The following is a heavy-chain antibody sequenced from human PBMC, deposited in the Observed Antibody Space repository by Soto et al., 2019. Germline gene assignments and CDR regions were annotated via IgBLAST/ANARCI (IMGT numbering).Heavy chain of an antibody. D-gene: IGHD3-22*01. CDR2: IIPIFGTA. CDR3: ARAHYDSSGYPNWFDP. J-gene: IGHJ5*02. V-gene: IGHV1-69*06. Sequence: SVKVSFKASGGTFSSYAISWVRQAPGQGLEWMGGIIPIFGTANYAQKFQGRVTITADKSTSTAYMELSSLRSEDTAVYYCARAHYDSSGYPNWFDPWGQGTLVTVSS. CDR1: GGTFSSYA.